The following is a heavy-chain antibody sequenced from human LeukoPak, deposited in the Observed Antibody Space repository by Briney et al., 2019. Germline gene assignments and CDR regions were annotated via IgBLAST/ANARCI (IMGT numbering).Heavy chain of an antibody. Sequence: GGSLRLSCAASGFTCSSYWMSWVRQAPGKGLEWVANIKQDGSEKYYVDSVKGRFTISRDNAKNSLYLQMNSLRPEDTAVYYCARDEWWQFIAVAITSYFDRWGQGTLVTVSS. V-gene: IGHV3-7*01. J-gene: IGHJ4*02. CDR1: GFTCSSYW. D-gene: IGHD6-19*01. CDR2: IKQDGSEK. CDR3: ARDEWWQFIAVAITSYFDR.